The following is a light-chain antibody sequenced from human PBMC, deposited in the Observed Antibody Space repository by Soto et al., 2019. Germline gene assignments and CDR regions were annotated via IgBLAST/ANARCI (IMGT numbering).Light chain of an antibody. CDR1: SSDIGSYDR. CDR2: EVT. J-gene: IGLJ1*01. V-gene: IGLV2-18*02. CDR3: TSFTTSKTYI. Sequence: QSVLTQPPSVSGSPGQSVTISCTGTSSDIGSYDRVSWYQQPPGTASRLMIYEVTNRPPGVPDRFSGSKSGNTASLTISGLQPEDETDYYCTSFTTSKTYIFGTGTKVTVL.